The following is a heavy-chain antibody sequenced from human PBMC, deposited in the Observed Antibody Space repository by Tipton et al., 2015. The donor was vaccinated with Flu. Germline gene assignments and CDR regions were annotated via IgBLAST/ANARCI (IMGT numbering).Heavy chain of an antibody. CDR1: GGSISTFF. J-gene: IGHJ2*01. Sequence: TLSLTCTVSGGSISTFFWYWIRQPAGKGLEWIGRIYTTGGTNYNPSLESRVTMSVDTAKNQFSLQLKSVTAADTAVYYCAREGGQTVAFLGLDIWGRGTLVTVSS. CDR2: IYTTGGT. CDR3: AREGGQTVAFLGLDI. D-gene: IGHD6-19*01. V-gene: IGHV4-4*07.